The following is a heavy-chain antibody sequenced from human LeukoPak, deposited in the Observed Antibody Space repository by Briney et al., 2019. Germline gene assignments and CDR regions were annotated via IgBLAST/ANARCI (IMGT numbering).Heavy chain of an antibody. Sequence: KPGGSLRLSCAASGFTFSNAWMSWVRQAPGKGLEWVGRIKSKTDGGTTDYAAPVKGRFTISRDDSKNTLYLQMNSLKTEDTAVYYCTTDQMSHGRYSSSWSSIPSEYFQHWGQGTLVTVSS. V-gene: IGHV3-15*01. J-gene: IGHJ1*01. CDR3: TTDQMSHGRYSSSWSSIPSEYFQH. CDR1: GFTFSNAW. CDR2: IKSKTDGGTT. D-gene: IGHD6-13*01.